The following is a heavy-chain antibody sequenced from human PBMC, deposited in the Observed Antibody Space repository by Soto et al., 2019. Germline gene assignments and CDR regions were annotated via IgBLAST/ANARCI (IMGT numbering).Heavy chain of an antibody. D-gene: IGHD1-20*01. CDR3: ARMLIIGTTRRSYFHY. J-gene: IGHJ4*02. CDR2: ISSSSSYI. CDR1: GFTFSSYT. Sequence: EVQLVESGGGLVKPGGSLRLSCAASGFTFSSYTMNWVRQAPGKGLEWVSSISSSSSYIYYADSVKGRFTISRDNAKNSLYLQLNGLRAEDTAVYYCARMLIIGTTRRSYFHYWGQGTLVTFSS. V-gene: IGHV3-21*01.